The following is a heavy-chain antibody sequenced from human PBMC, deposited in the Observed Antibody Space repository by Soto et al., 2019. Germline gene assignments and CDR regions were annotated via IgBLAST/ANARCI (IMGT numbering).Heavy chain of an antibody. CDR3: AGPVLPAEGGWEDYYGMDV. J-gene: IGHJ6*02. CDR2: ISYDGSNK. D-gene: IGHD2-2*01. CDR1: GFTFSSYA. V-gene: IGHV3-30-3*01. Sequence: QVQLVESGGGVVQPGRSLRLSCAASGFTFSSYAMHWVRQAPGKGLEWVAVISYDGSNKYYADSVKGRFTISRDNSKNTGYLQMTSLRAEDTAVYYCAGPVLPAEGGWEDYYGMDVWGQGTTVTVSS.